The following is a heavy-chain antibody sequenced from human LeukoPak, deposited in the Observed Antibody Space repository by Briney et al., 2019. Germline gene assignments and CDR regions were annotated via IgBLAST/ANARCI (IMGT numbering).Heavy chain of an antibody. J-gene: IGHJ5*02. V-gene: IGHV4-39*01. D-gene: IGHD3-22*01. CDR2: IYYSGNT. CDR3: ARVQMRGMIVGSWFDP. CDR1: GGSISSSSYY. Sequence: ASETLSLTCTVSGGSISSSSYYWGWIRQPPGKGLEWIGSIYYSGNTYYNPSLKSRVTISVDTSKNQFSLKLSSVTAADTAVYYCARVQMRGMIVGSWFDPWGQGTLVTVSS.